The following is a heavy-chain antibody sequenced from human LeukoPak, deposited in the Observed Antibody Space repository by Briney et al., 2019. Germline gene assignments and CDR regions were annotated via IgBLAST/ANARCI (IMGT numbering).Heavy chain of an antibody. D-gene: IGHD5-18*01. CDR2: IFSDGST. Sequence: PGGSLRLSCAASGFTVTNNYMTWVRQAPGKGLEWVSLIFSDGSTYYADSVKGRFTISRDNSKNTLYLQMNSLRAEDTAVYYCAREDTAMAYFDYWGQGTLVTVSS. J-gene: IGHJ4*02. CDR3: AREDTAMAYFDY. CDR1: GFTVTNNY. V-gene: IGHV3-53*05.